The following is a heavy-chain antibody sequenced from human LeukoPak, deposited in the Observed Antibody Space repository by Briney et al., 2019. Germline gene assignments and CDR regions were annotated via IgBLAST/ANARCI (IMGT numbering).Heavy chain of an antibody. CDR1: GYTFSTYG. CDR3: ARDIAVASKQGDY. CDR2: ISVYNGNT. D-gene: IGHD6-19*01. V-gene: IGHV1-18*01. Sequence: ASVKVSCKTSGYTFSTYGISWVRQAPGQGLEWMGWISVYNGNTNYAQKLQGRVTMTTDTSTSTAYMELRSLRSDDTAVYYCARDIAVASKQGDYWGQGTLVTVSS. J-gene: IGHJ4*02.